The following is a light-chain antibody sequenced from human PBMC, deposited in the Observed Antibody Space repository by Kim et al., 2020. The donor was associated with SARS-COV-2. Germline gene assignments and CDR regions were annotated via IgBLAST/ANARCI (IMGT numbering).Light chain of an antibody. V-gene: IGLV3-19*01. CDR1: SLRSYY. CDR3: NSRDSNDNVV. J-gene: IGLJ2*01. Sequence: VALGKTGRITYRGDSLRSYYATWYQKKPGQAPILLIYGKNNRPSGIQDRFAGSSSRNTASLTIAATQADDEADYYCNSRDSNDNVVFGGGTKLTVL. CDR2: GKN.